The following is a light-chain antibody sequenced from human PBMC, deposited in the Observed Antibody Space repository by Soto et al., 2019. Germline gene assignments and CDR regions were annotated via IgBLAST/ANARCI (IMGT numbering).Light chain of an antibody. V-gene: IGKV1-9*01. CDR2: AAS. CDR1: QGISSY. Sequence: DIQLTQSPSFLSASVRDRVTITCRASQGISSYLAWYQQKPGKAPKLLIYAASTLQSGVPSRFSGSGSGTEFTLPIRSLQPEDFANYYCPQLNTYPFTFGPGTKVDIK. CDR3: PQLNTYPFT. J-gene: IGKJ3*01.